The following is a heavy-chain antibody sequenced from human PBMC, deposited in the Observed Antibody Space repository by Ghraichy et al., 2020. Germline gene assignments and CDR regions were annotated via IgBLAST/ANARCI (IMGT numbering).Heavy chain of an antibody. CDR1: GFTFSSYA. Sequence: GGSLRLSCAASGFTFSSYAMSWVRQAPGKGLEWVSAISGSGGSTYYADSVKGRFTISRDNSKNPLYLQMNSLRAEDTAVYYCAKERAYYYDSSGYYYPRGYFDYWGQGTLVTVSS. CDR2: ISGSGGST. V-gene: IGHV3-23*01. D-gene: IGHD3-22*01. J-gene: IGHJ4*02. CDR3: AKERAYYYDSSGYYYPRGYFDY.